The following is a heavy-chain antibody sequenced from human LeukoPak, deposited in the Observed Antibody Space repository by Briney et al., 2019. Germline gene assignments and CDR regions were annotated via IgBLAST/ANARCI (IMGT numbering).Heavy chain of an antibody. CDR3: ASLRGSYDFWSGSFFDY. CDR2: IYYSGST. CDR1: GGSISSYY. V-gene: IGHV4-59*08. J-gene: IGHJ4*02. D-gene: IGHD3-3*01. Sequence: SETLSLTCTVSGGSISSYYWSWIRQPPGKGLEWIGYIYYSGSTYYNPSLKSRVTISVDTSKNQFSLKLSSVTAADTAVYYCASLRGSYDFWSGSFFDYWGQGTLVTVSS.